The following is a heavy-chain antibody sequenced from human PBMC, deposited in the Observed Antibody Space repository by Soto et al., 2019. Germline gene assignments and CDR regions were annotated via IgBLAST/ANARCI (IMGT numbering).Heavy chain of an antibody. V-gene: IGHV4-34*01. CDR2: INHSGST. CDR1: GGSFSGYY. J-gene: IGHJ6*02. D-gene: IGHD3-10*01. CDR3: ARAGAMVRGIRDGMDV. Sequence: SETLSLTCAVYGGSFSGYYWSWIRQPPGKGLEWIGEINHSGSTNYNPSLKSRVTISVDTSKNQFSLKLSSVTAADTAVYYCARAGAMVRGIRDGMDVWGQGTTVTVSS.